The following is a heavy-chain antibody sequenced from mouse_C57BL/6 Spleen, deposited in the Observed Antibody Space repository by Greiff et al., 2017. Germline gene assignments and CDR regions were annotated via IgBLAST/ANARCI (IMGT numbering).Heavy chain of an antibody. Sequence: VKLQQPGAELVKPGASVKVSCKASGYTFTSYWMHWVKQRPGQGLEWIGRIHPSDSDTNYNQKFKGKATLTVDKSSSTAYMQLSSLTSEDYAVYYCAIMTGTRGYAMDYWGQGTSVTVSS. CDR2: IHPSDSDT. V-gene: IGHV1-74*01. J-gene: IGHJ4*01. CDR1: GYTFTSYW. CDR3: AIMTGTRGYAMDY. D-gene: IGHD3-3*01.